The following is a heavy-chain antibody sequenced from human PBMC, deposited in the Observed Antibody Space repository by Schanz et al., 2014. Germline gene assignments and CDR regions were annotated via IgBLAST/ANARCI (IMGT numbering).Heavy chain of an antibody. Sequence: QVQLVQSGTEVKKPGASVKVSCKASGYTFTSYGVSWVRQAPGQGLEWMGWISPYNGNTNYAQKLQGRVTITRDTSASTAYMELSSLRSEDTAVYYCARGGGPEDVFDIWGQGTILTVSS. V-gene: IGHV1-18*04. CDR1: GYTFTSYG. D-gene: IGHD5-12*01. CDR3: ARGGGPEDVFDI. CDR2: ISPYNGNT. J-gene: IGHJ3*02.